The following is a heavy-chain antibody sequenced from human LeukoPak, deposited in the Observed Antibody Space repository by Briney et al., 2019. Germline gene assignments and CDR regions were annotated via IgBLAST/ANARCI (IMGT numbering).Heavy chain of an antibody. J-gene: IGHJ6*04. D-gene: IGHD1-1*01. V-gene: IGHV1-18*04. CDR2: ISAYNGST. CDR1: GYTFTSYG. Sequence: ASVKVSCKASGYTFTSYGISWVRQAPGQGLEWMGWISAYNGSTNYAQKLQGRVTMTTDTSTSTAYMELRSLRSDDTAVYYCARGETGTTVGEPYYYYYGMDVWGKGTTVTVSS. CDR3: ARGETGTTVGEPYYYYYGMDV.